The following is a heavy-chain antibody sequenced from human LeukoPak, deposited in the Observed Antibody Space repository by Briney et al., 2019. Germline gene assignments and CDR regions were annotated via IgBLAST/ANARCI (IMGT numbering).Heavy chain of an antibody. V-gene: IGHV3-30*03. D-gene: IGHD1-7*01. Sequence: GGSLRLACAASGFTFSSYCMHWVRQAPGKGLEWVAVITYDGSNTNYADSVKGRFTISRENSKNTLYLQMDSLRAEDTAVCYCARDHSFAGTTPDYWGQRTLVTVSS. CDR1: GFTFSSYC. CDR2: ITYDGSNT. J-gene: IGHJ4*02. CDR3: ARDHSFAGTTPDY.